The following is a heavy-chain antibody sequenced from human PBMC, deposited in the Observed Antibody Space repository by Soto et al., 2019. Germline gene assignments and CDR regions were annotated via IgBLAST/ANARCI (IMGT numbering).Heavy chain of an antibody. J-gene: IGHJ4*02. Sequence: SETLSLTCTVSGGSISSSSYYWGWIRQPPGKGLEWIGSIYYSGSTYYNPSLKSRVTISVDTSKNQFSLKLSSVTAADTAVYYCARYSSGRGGFDYWGQGTLVTVSS. CDR3: ARYSSGRGGFDY. CDR1: GGSISSSSYY. D-gene: IGHD6-19*01. V-gene: IGHV4-39*01. CDR2: IYYSGST.